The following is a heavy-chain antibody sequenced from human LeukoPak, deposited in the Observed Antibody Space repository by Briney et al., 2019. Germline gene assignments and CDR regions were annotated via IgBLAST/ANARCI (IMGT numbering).Heavy chain of an antibody. D-gene: IGHD5-12*01. CDR1: GFTFSSYG. CDR3: AKDRKYSGYDFYHYYYGMDV. CDR2: ISYDGSNK. V-gene: IGHV3-30*18. Sequence: GGSLRLSCAASGFTFSSYGMHWVRQAPGKGLEWVAVISYDGSNKYYADSVKGRFTISRDNSKNTLYLQMNSLRAEDTAVYYCAKDRKYSGYDFYHYYYGMDVWGQGTTVTVSS. J-gene: IGHJ6*02.